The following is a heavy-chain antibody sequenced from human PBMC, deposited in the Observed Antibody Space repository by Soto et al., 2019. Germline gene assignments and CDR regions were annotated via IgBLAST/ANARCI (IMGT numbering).Heavy chain of an antibody. J-gene: IGHJ4*02. CDR2: IRVYSGDT. CDR1: VYTFSNYG. CDR3: ARRSGTTIFDF. Sequence: QVQLVQSGAEVKKSGASVKVSCKASVYTFSNYGISWVRQAPGQGLEWMGWIRVYSGDTHYAQNLRGRVTMTADTSTTTAYMDLSNLTSDDTAVYFCARRSGTTIFDFWGPGTLVTVSS. D-gene: IGHD1-1*01. V-gene: IGHV1-18*04.